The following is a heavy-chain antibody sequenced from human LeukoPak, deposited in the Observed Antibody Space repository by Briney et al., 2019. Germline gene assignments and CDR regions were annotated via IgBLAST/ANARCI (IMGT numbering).Heavy chain of an antibody. J-gene: IGHJ5*02. CDR2: INHSGST. CDR3: ARGPRQLVRSRGHWFDP. D-gene: IGHD1-1*01. V-gene: IGHV4-34*01. Sequence: SETLSLTCAVYGGSFSGYYWSWIRQRPGKGLEWIGEINHSGSTNYNPSLKSRVSISVDTSKNQFSLTLSPVPAAETVVYYCARGPRQLVRSRGHWFDPWGEGTLVTVSS. CDR1: GGSFSGYY.